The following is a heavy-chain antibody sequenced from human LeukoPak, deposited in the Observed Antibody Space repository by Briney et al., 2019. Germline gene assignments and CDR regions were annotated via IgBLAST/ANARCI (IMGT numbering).Heavy chain of an antibody. J-gene: IGHJ4*02. Sequence: PSETLSLTCTVSGGSISSSSYYWGWIRQPPGKGLEWIGSIYYSGSTYYNPSLKSRVTISVDTSKNQFSLKLSSVTAADTAVYYCARATVGATYFDYWGQGTLVTVSS. CDR2: IYYSGST. CDR3: ARATVGATYFDY. D-gene: IGHD1-26*01. CDR1: GGSISSSSYY. V-gene: IGHV4-39*07.